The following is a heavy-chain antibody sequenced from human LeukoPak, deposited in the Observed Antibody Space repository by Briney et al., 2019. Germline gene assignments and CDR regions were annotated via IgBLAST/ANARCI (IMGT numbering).Heavy chain of an antibody. D-gene: IGHD2/OR15-2a*01. CDR1: GASITSSY. J-gene: IGHJ4*02. V-gene: IGHV4-59*08. Sequence: APETLSLTCTVSGASITSSYWSWIRQPPGKGLEWIGYVYHTGNTDYNPSLRSRVTISLDTSKSHFTLSLSSATAADTAVYFCARHPFSNPFDFWGRGTLVTVSS. CDR2: VYHTGNT. CDR3: ARHPFSNPFDF.